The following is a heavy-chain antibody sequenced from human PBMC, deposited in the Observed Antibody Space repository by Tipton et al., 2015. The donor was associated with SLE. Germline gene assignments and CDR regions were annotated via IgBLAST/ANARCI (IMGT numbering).Heavy chain of an antibody. CDR1: GGSIRSSY. CDR3: AREQDHGGGFDY. J-gene: IGHJ4*02. V-gene: IGHV4-59*01. CDR2: MYSGGSA. Sequence: TLSLTCTVSGGSIRSSYWSWIRQPPGKGLEWIASMYSGGSANYNPSLKTRVNISVDTSRNQLSLRLSSVTAADTAMYYCAREQDHGGGFDYWGQGTLVTVSS. D-gene: IGHD3-16*01.